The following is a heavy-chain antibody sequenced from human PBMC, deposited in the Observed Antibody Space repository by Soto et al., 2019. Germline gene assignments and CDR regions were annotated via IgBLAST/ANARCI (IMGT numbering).Heavy chain of an antibody. D-gene: IGHD3-3*01. V-gene: IGHV2-5*02. J-gene: IGHJ5*02. CDR1: GFSLSTSGVG. Sequence: QITLKESGPPLVKPTQTLTLTCTFSGFSLSTSGVGVGWIRQPPGKALEWLALIYWDDDKRYSPSLKSRLTITKDTSKNQVVLTMTNMDPVDTATYYCAHKRGYYDFWSCYAPWGQGTLVTVSS. CDR3: AHKRGYYDFWSCYAP. CDR2: IYWDDDK.